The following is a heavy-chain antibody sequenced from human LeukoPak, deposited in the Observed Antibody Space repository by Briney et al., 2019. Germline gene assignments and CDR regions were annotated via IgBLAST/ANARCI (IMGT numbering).Heavy chain of an antibody. CDR3: ARLLDNDSSGDPDTFDM. CDR1: GVSINSHY. Sequence: SETLSLTCTVSGVSINSHYWSWIRQPPGKGLEWIGVVYYSGRTKYNPSLQSRVTISVETSENNFSLKLTSVTAADTAVYYCARLLDNDSSGDPDTFDMWGQGTVVTVSS. CDR2: VYYSGRT. J-gene: IGHJ3*02. V-gene: IGHV4-59*11. D-gene: IGHD3-22*01.